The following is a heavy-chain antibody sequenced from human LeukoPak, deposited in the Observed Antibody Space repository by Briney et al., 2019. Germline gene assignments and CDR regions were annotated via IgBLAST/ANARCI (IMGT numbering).Heavy chain of an antibody. V-gene: IGHV3-74*01. D-gene: IGHD6-6*01. J-gene: IGHJ5*02. Sequence: PGGSLRLSCAASGLTFSSYWMHWVRQAPGKGLVWVSHINSDGSSTNYADSVKGRFTISRDNAKNTLYLQMNGLRAEDTAVYYCARTGIAARPTVWFDPWGQGTLVTVSS. CDR3: ARTGIAARPTVWFDP. CDR1: GLTFSSYW. CDR2: INSDGSST.